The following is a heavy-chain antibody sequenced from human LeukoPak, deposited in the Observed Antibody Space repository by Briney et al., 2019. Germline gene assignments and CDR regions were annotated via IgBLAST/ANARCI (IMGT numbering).Heavy chain of an antibody. CDR1: GFTFSSYA. CDR2: IKQDGSEK. D-gene: IGHD2-2*01. Sequence: GDSLRLSCAASGFTFSSYAMSWVRQAPGKGLEWVANIKQDGSEKYYVDSVKGRFTISKDNAKNSLYLQMNSLRAEDTAVYYCARVQRKYQLPRLNDYDYMDVWGKGTTVTISS. J-gene: IGHJ6*03. V-gene: IGHV3-7*01. CDR3: ARVQRKYQLPRLNDYDYMDV.